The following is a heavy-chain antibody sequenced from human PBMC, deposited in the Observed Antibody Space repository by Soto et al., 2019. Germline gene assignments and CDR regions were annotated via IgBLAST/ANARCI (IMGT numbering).Heavy chain of an antibody. D-gene: IGHD3-10*01. CDR2: IYYSGST. CDR1: GGSISSYY. J-gene: IGHJ4*02. Sequence: SETLSLTCTVSGGSISSYYLSWIRQPPGKGLEWIGYIYYSGSTNYNPSLKSRVTISVDTSKNQFSLKLSSVTAADTAVYYCARHALPLWFGELLELDYWGQGTLVTVSS. CDR3: ARHALPLWFGELLELDY. V-gene: IGHV4-59*08.